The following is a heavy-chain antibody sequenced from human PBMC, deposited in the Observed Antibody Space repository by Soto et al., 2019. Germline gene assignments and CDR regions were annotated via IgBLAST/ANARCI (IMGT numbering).Heavy chain of an antibody. CDR2: IWYDGSHT. J-gene: IGHJ6*02. Sequence: QVQLVESGGGVVQPGRSLRLSCAASGFRFSTYGMHWVGQAPGKGLEWVAVIWYDGSHTYYADSVKGRFTISRDNSKNTLYLQMNSLRAEDTAVYYYARGGTTFTYYYYFAMDVWGQGTTVTVSS. CDR1: GFRFSTYG. CDR3: ARGGTTFTYYYYFAMDV. V-gene: IGHV3-33*01. D-gene: IGHD4-4*01.